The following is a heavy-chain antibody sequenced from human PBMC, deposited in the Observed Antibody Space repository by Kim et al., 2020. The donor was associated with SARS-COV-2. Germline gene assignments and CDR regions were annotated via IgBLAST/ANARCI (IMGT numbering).Heavy chain of an antibody. CDR2: ST. Sequence: STNYNPSLMSRVTISVDTSKNQLSLKLSSVTAADTAVYYCARDNWNDFDYWGQGTLVTVSS. CDR3: ARDNWNDFDY. J-gene: IGHJ4*02. V-gene: IGHV4-59*01. D-gene: IGHD1-20*01.